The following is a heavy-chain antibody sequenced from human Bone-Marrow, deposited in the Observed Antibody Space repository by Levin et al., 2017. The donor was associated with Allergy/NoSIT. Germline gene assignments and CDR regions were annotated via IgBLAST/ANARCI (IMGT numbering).Heavy chain of an antibody. CDR2: INPNSGGT. CDR1: GYTFTGYY. J-gene: IGHJ4*02. D-gene: IGHD5-24*01. CDR3: ARVSRDGYSTFFDY. V-gene: IGHV1-2*06. Sequence: GESLKISCKASGYTFTGYYMHWVRQAPGQGLEWMGRINPNSGGTNYAQKFQGRVTMTRDTSISTAYMELSRLRSDDTAVYYCARVSRDGYSTFFDYWGQGTLVTVSS.